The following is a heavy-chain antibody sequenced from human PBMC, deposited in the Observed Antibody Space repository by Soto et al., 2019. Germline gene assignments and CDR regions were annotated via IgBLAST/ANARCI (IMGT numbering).Heavy chain of an antibody. J-gene: IGHJ3*01. CDR1: GFSFSSYR. CDR3: AKGGDEVVATHKDAFDV. Sequence: PGGSLSLSCAASGFSFSSYRMHWVRQSAGKGLECVSRISPDGRSTTNADSVKGRFTISRDNSKNTVYLQMNSLRAEDTAVYYCAKGGDEVVATHKDAFDVWGQGTMVTVSS. V-gene: IGHV3-74*03. D-gene: IGHD2-15*01. CDR2: ISPDGRST.